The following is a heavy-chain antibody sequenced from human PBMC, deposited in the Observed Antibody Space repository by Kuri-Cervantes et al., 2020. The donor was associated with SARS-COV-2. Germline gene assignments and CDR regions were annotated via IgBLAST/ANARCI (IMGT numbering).Heavy chain of an antibody. D-gene: IGHD6-19*01. J-gene: IGHJ4*01. V-gene: IGHV3-64D*06. CDR1: GFTLSSYA. Sequence: GESLKISCAASGFTLSSYAMHWVRQAPGKGLEYVSAISSNGATYYAGSVKGRFTISRDNSKNTMYLQMSSLRTEDTAIYHCFSSGWSRGDYWGHGTLVTVSS. CDR3: FSSGWSRGDY. CDR2: ISSNGAT.